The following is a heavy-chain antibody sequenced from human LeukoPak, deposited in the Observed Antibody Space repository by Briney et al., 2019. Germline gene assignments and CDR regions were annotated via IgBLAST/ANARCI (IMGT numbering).Heavy chain of an antibody. D-gene: IGHD3-10*01. CDR3: AKDSRGSGSRYYGMDV. CDR2: ISSSSSYI. Sequence: KPGGSLRLSCAASGFTFSSYSMNWVRQAPGKGLEWVSSISSSSSYIYYADSVKGRFTISRDNAKNSLYLQMNSLRAEDTALYYCAKDSRGSGSRYYGMDVWGQGTTVTVSS. CDR1: GFTFSSYS. V-gene: IGHV3-21*04. J-gene: IGHJ6*02.